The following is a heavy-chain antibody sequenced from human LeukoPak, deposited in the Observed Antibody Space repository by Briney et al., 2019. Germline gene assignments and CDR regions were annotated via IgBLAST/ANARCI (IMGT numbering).Heavy chain of an antibody. CDR2: IRYDGSNK. CDR1: GFTFSSYG. J-gene: IGHJ4*02. D-gene: IGHD6-19*01. Sequence: PGGSLRLSCAASGFTFSSYGMHWARQAPGKGLEWVAFIRYDGSNKYYADSVKGRFTISRDNSKNTLYLQMNSLRAEDTAVYYCAKDAVAGNRYFDYWGQGTLVTVSS. V-gene: IGHV3-30*02. CDR3: AKDAVAGNRYFDY.